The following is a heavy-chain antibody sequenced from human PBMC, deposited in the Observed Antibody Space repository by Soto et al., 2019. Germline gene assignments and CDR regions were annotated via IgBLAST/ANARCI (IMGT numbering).Heavy chain of an antibody. J-gene: IGHJ4*02. V-gene: IGHV3-66*01. CDR3: ARGYSDD. CDR1: GFSVTSYY. D-gene: IGHD2-15*01. Sequence: PGGSLRLSCAASGFSVTSYYMSWVRQAPGKGLEWVSVIWTGGGTSYKDSVKGRFTISRDNAQNTLSLDMSSLRVEDTAVYYCARGYSDDWGQGGRVTVAS. CDR2: IWTGGGT.